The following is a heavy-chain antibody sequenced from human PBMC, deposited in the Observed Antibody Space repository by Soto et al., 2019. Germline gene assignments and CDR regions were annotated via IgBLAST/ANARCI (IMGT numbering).Heavy chain of an antibody. CDR3: AGQHYYGSGSGDFDY. CDR1: GGSISSSSYY. V-gene: IGHV4-39*01. D-gene: IGHD3-10*01. J-gene: IGHJ4*02. Sequence: QLQLQESGPGLVKPSETLSLTCTVSGGSISSSSYYWGWIRQPPGKGLEWIGSIYYSGSTYYNPSLKSRVTISVDTSKNQFSLKLSSVTAADTAVYYCAGQHYYGSGSGDFDYWGQGSLVTVSS. CDR2: IYYSGST.